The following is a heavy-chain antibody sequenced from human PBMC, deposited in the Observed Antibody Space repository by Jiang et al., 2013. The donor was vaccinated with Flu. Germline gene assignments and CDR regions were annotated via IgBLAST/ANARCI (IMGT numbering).Heavy chain of an antibody. V-gene: IGHV4-34*01. CDR1: GGSFSGYY. Sequence: SETLSLTCAVYGGSFSGYYWSWIRQPPGKGLEWIGEINHSGSTNYNPSLKSRVTISVDTSKNQFSLKLSSVTAADTAVYYCARGLKYQQLQFDPWGQGTLVTVSS. D-gene: IGHD2-2*01. J-gene: IGHJ5*02. CDR2: INHSGST. CDR3: ARGLKYQQLQFDP.